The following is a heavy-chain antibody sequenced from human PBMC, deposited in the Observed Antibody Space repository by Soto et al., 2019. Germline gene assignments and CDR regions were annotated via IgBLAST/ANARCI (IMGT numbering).Heavy chain of an antibody. CDR1: GFTFSTYG. D-gene: IGHD3-22*01. Sequence: PGGSLRLSCAASGFTFSTYGMHWVRQAPGKGLEWVAVISYDGSNKFYADSVKGRFTISRDNSKNTLYLQMNSLRAEDTAVYYCAKELEWSYHSSGGDGFDFWGQGTMVTVSS. CDR3: AKELEWSYHSSGGDGFDF. J-gene: IGHJ3*01. CDR2: ISYDGSNK. V-gene: IGHV3-30*18.